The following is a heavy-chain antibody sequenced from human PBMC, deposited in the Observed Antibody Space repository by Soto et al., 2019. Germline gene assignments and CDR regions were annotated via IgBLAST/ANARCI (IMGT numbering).Heavy chain of an antibody. CDR1: GYSFTSYW. Sequence: PGESLKISCEGSGYSFTSYWISWVRQMPGKGLEWMGRIDPSDSYTNYSPSFQGHVTISADKSISTAYLQWSSLKASDTAMYYCASRRGSSSATRYYYYGMDVWGQGTTVTVSS. CDR2: IDPSDSYT. D-gene: IGHD5-12*01. CDR3: ASRRGSSSATRYYYYGMDV. J-gene: IGHJ6*02. V-gene: IGHV5-10-1*01.